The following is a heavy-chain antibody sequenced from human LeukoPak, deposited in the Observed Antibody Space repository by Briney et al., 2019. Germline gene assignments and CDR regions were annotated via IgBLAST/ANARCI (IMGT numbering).Heavy chain of an antibody. CDR2: ISSSGSTI. J-gene: IGHJ6*03. D-gene: IGHD3-3*01. Sequence: GGSLRLSCAASGFTLSDYYMSWIRQAPGKGLEWVSYISSSGSTIYYADSVKGRFTISRDNAKNSLYLQMNGLRAEDTAVYYCARGGTTYYDFWSGYHDSSMDVWGKGTTVTVSS. V-gene: IGHV3-11*04. CDR3: ARGGTTYYDFWSGYHDSSMDV. CDR1: GFTLSDYY.